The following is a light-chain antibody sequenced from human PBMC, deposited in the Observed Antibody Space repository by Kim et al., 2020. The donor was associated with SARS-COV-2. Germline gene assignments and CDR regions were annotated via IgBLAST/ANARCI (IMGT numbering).Light chain of an antibody. Sequence: GDRVTITCQASEDVSDYFNWYHQKPGEAPKVLMRDAASLESGVPSRFSRGGYGTEFSLTISSVQPEDIGTYYCQQYDTSPFTFGRGTRL. CDR1: EDVSDY. J-gene: IGKJ5*01. CDR3: QQYDTSPFT. V-gene: IGKV1-33*01. CDR2: DAA.